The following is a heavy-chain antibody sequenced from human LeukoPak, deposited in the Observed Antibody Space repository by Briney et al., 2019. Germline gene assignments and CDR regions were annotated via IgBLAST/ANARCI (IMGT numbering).Heavy chain of an antibody. Sequence: PSETLSLTCTVSGDSISTYYWSWIRQPPGKGLEWIGYIYYSGSTNYNPSLKSRVTISVDRSKNQFSLKLSSVTAADTAVYYCAITYSSSSGWFDPWGQGTLVTVSS. J-gene: IGHJ5*02. CDR2: IYYSGST. CDR1: GDSISTYY. D-gene: IGHD6-6*01. V-gene: IGHV4-59*12. CDR3: AITYSSSSGWFDP.